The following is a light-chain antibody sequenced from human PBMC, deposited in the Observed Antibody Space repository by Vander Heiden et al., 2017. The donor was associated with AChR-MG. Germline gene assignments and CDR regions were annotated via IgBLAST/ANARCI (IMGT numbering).Light chain of an antibody. V-gene: IGLV4-69*01. CDR2: VNSDGSH. CDR1: SGHSSYA. J-gene: IGLJ2*01. Sequence: QLVLPQSPSASASLGASVNLTCTLSSGHSSYAVAWHQQQPEKGPRYLIKVNSDGSHTKGDGIPDRVSGSSSGAERYLTISSLQSEDEAYYDCQTWGTGIQGVFGGGTKLTVL. CDR3: QTWGTGIQGV.